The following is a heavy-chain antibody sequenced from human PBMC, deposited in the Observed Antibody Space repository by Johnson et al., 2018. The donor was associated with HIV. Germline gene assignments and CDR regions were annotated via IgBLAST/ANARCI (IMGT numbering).Heavy chain of an antibody. CDR3: TRPYGAGAFDI. Sequence: VQLVESGGGVVQPGRSLRLSCAASGFTFSSYAMHWVRQAPGKGLEWVAVISYDGSNKYYADSVKGRFTISRDNSKNPLYLQMNSLKTEDTAVYYCTRPYGAGAFDIWGQGTMVTVSS. V-gene: IGHV3-30-3*01. D-gene: IGHD4-17*01. CDR1: GFTFSSYA. J-gene: IGHJ3*02. CDR2: ISYDGSNK.